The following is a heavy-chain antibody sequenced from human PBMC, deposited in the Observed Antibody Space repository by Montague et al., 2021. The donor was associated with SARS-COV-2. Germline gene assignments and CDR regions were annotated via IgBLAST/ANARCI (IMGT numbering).Heavy chain of an antibody. D-gene: IGHD3/OR15-3a*01. CDR3: ARSPRGSGTGWLGY. J-gene: IGHJ4*02. CDR2: INQDETAK. Sequence: SRRLSCAASGFPSGDYQMTWVRQAPGKGLQWVANINQDETAKTYVDSVKGRFTISRDNAKNSLILQMNSLKDEDTAVYYCARSPRGSGTGWLGYWGQGTLVTVSS. CDR1: GFPSGDYQ. V-gene: IGHV3-7*01.